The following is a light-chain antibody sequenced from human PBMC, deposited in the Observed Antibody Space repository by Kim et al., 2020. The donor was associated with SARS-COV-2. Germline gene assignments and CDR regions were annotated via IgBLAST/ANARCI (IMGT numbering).Light chain of an antibody. CDR1: ERVVSTY. Sequence: EIVMTQSPATLSLSPGGRATLSCRASERVVSTYLSWYQQKPGQAPRLLIYGASTRATGIPARFSGSGSGTDFTLTIRSLQPEDFAVYYCQQDYSLPFTFGGGTKVEI. J-gene: IGKJ4*01. CDR2: GAS. V-gene: IGKV3D-7*01. CDR3: QQDYSLPFT.